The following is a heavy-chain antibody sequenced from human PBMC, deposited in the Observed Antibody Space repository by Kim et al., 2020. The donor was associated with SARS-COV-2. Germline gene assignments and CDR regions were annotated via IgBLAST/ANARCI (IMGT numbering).Heavy chain of an antibody. CDR3: GKGGGMGG. J-gene: IGHJ6*02. V-gene: IGHV3-23*01. CDR1: GFTFSNYP. D-gene: IGHD3-16*01. Sequence: GGSLRLSCAASGFTFSNYPMTWVRQAPGKGLEWVSGVGGSGGGSSYADSVKGRFTISRDNPKNMLYLQMNSLRDEDTAVYYCGKGGGMGGGGQGSTVIVS. CDR2: VGGSGGGS.